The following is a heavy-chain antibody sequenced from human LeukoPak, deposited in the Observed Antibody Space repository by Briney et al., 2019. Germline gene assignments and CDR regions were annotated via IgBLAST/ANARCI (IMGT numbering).Heavy chain of an antibody. CDR2: IYSGGST. J-gene: IGHJ4*02. Sequence: GGPLRLSCAASGFTVSSNYMSWVRQAPGRGLEWVSLIYSGGSTHYADSVKGRFTISRDNSKNTLYLQMNSLRAEDTAVYYCARSAGIAATIVLGYWGQGTLVTVSS. CDR3: ARSAGIAATIVLGY. V-gene: IGHV3-66*01. CDR1: GFTVSSNY. D-gene: IGHD5-12*01.